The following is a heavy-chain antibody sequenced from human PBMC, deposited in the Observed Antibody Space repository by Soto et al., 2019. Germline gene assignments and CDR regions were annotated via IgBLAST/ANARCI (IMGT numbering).Heavy chain of an antibody. J-gene: IGHJ4*02. CDR2: RSYDGSNK. CDR1: GFTFSSYA. Sequence: AETLTLTCAASGFTFSSYAYQWGRQAPAKGLVWVAVRSYDGSNKYYTDSVNSRFTISRDNSKNTLYLQMNSLRAEDTAVYYCERPPILATITRFDYWGQGTLVTVSS. CDR3: ERPPILATITRFDY. D-gene: IGHD5-12*01. V-gene: IGHV3-30-3*01.